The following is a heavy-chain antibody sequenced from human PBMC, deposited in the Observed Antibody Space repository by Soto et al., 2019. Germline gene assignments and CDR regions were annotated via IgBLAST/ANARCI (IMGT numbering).Heavy chain of an antibody. D-gene: IGHD3-22*01. V-gene: IGHV3-23*01. J-gene: IGHJ4*02. CDR1: GLRFSSYS. CDR3: ATMNGYFEY. Sequence: QPGGSLRLSCADSGLRFSSYSMSWVRQTPGKGLEWVAAITATGDRTYYADSVTGRFTISRDNSKKTHYLQMTSLRAEDTAMYYCATMNGYFEYWGQGTPVTVSS. CDR2: ITATGDRT.